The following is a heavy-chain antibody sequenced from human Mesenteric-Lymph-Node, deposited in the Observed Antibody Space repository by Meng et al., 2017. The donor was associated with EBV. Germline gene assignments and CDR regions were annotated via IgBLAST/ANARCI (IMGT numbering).Heavy chain of an antibody. CDR2: ISAYNGDT. Sequence: QVQLVQSGAEVKKPWAPGKVSLKASGYTFTSYGISWVRQAPGQGLEWMGWISAYNGDTKYAQKVQDRVTMTTDTSTSTVYMELRSLRSDDTAVYYCARDIVGASDFDYWGQGTLVTVSS. J-gene: IGHJ4*02. V-gene: IGHV1-18*01. CDR1: GYTFTSYG. D-gene: IGHD1-26*01. CDR3: ARDIVGASDFDY.